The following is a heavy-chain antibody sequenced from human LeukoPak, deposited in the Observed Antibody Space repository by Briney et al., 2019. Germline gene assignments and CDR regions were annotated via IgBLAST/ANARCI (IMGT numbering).Heavy chain of an antibody. J-gene: IGHJ4*02. D-gene: IGHD6-13*01. Sequence: SVKVSCKASGGTFSSYAISWVRQAPGQGLEWMGGIIPIFGTANYAQKFQGRVTITADESTSTAYMELSSLRSEDTAVYYCARTLPIPGTGIAEYLDYWGQGTLVTVSS. V-gene: IGHV1-69*13. CDR2: IIPIFGTA. CDR1: GGTFSSYA. CDR3: ARTLPIPGTGIAEYLDY.